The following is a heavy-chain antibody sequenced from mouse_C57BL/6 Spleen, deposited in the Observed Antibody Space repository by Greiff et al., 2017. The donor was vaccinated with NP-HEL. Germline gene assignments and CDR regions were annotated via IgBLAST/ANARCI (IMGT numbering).Heavy chain of an antibody. CDR3: ARAYDYDGGFAY. V-gene: IGHV5-4*03. D-gene: IGHD2-4*01. Sequence: EVKLMESGGGLVKPGGSLKLSCAASGFTFSSYAMSWVRQTPEKRLEWVATISDGGSYTYYPDNVKGRFTISRDNAKNNLYLQMSHLKSEDTAMYYCARAYDYDGGFAYWGQGTLVTVSA. CDR2: ISDGGSYT. J-gene: IGHJ3*01. CDR1: GFTFSSYA.